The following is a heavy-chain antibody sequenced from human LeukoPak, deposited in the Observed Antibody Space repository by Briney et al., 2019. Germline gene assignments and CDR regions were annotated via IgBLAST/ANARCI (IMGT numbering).Heavy chain of an antibody. Sequence: GGSLRLSCAASGFTFSSYGMHWVRQAPGKGLEWVAFIRYDGSNKYYADSVKGRFTISRDNSKNSLYLQMNSLRAEDTAVYYCARDGDDYGGNWAPPYYYYMDVWGKGTTVTVSS. D-gene: IGHD4-23*01. CDR2: IRYDGSNK. J-gene: IGHJ6*03. CDR1: GFTFSSYG. CDR3: ARDGDDYGGNWAPPYYYYMDV. V-gene: IGHV3-30*02.